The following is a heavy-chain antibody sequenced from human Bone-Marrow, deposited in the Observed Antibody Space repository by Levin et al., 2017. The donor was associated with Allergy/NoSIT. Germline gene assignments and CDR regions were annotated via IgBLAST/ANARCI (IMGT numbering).Heavy chain of an antibody. V-gene: IGHV1-2*02. CDR2: INPNSGGT. CDR3: ARGPGYCSSTSCYDAFDI. J-gene: IGHJ3*02. Sequence: ASVKVSCKASGYTFTGYYMHWVRQAPGQGLEWMGWINPNSGGTNYAQKFQGRVTMTRDTSISTAYMELSRLRSDDTAVYYCARGPGYCSSTSCYDAFDIWGQGTMVTVSS. CDR1: GYTFTGYY. D-gene: IGHD2-2*01.